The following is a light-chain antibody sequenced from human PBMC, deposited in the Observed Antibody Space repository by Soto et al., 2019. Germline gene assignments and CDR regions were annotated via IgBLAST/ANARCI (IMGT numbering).Light chain of an antibody. CDR2: WAS. Sequence: DIVMTQSPDSLAVSLGERATINCKSSQIVLYSSNNKNYLAWYQQKPGQAPKLLLYWASTRESGVPDRFSGSGSGTDFTLTISSLQAEDVAVYYCQQYYSTPWTFGQGTKVDIK. V-gene: IGKV4-1*01. J-gene: IGKJ1*01. CDR1: QIVLYSSNNKNY. CDR3: QQYYSTPWT.